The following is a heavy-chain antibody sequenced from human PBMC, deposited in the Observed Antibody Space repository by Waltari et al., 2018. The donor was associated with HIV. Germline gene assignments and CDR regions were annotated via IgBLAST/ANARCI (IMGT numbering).Heavy chain of an antibody. CDR1: GGSISSSSKY. J-gene: IGHJ2*01. CDR2: IHYSGST. Sequence: QLQLQESGPGLVKPSETLSLTCPVSGGSISSSSKYWGWIRQPPGKGLGWIATIHYSGSTYYNPSLKSRVTISVDTSKNQFSLKLSSVTAADTAVYYCATPIAARLADWYFDLWGRGTLVTVSS. V-gene: IGHV4-39*01. CDR3: ATPIAARLADWYFDL. D-gene: IGHD6-6*01.